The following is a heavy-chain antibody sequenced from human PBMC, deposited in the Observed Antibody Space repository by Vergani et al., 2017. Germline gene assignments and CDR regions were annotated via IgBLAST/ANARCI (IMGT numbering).Heavy chain of an antibody. Sequence: QVQLQQRGAGLLKPSETLSLTCAVYGGSFSGYYWSWIRQPPGKGLEWIGEINHSGSTNYNPSLKSRVTISVDTSKNQFSLKLSSVTAADTAVYYCARDSSGLYYMDVWGKGTTVTVSS. D-gene: IGHD6-19*01. CDR1: GGSFSGYY. CDR3: ARDSSGLYYMDV. CDR2: INHSGST. V-gene: IGHV4-34*01. J-gene: IGHJ6*03.